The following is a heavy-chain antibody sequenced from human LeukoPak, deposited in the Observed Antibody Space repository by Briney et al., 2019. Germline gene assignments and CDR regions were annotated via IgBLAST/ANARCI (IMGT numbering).Heavy chain of an antibody. CDR2: INHSGST. V-gene: IGHV4-34*01. CDR1: GGSFSGYY. D-gene: IGHD4-23*01. Sequence: PSETLSLTCAVYGGSFSGYYWSWIRQPPGKGLEWIGEINHSGSTNYNPSLKSRVTISVDTSKNQFSLKLSSVSAADTAVYYCEALDGGNSGVNYWGQGTLVTVSS. CDR3: EALDGGNSGVNY. J-gene: IGHJ4*02.